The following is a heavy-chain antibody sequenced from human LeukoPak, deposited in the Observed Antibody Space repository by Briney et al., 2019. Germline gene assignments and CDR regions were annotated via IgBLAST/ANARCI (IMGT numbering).Heavy chain of an antibody. CDR1: GFTFSNSD. D-gene: IGHD1-14*01. CDR3: AKSRLTPHP. CDR2: IGGSGSST. Sequence: GGSLRLSCAASGFTFSNSDMSWVRQAPGKGLEWVSAIGGSGSSTFYADSVKGRFTVSRDNSKNTLYLQVSSLRAEDTAVYYCAKSRLTPHPWGQGTLVTVSS. J-gene: IGHJ5*02. V-gene: IGHV3-23*01.